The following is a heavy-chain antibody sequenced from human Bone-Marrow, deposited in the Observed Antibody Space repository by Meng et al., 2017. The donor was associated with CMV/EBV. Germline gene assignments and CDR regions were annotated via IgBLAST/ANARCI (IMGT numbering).Heavy chain of an antibody. CDR3: AKAGSRGYDFWSGYGNWFDP. CDR2: INEDGSLT. J-gene: IGHJ5*02. D-gene: IGHD3-3*01. V-gene: IGHV3-74*01. Sequence: GGSLRLSCAASGFTLSRYWMHWVRQVPGKGLVWVSRINEDGSLTNYADAVEGRFTISRDNAKNTLFLQMNSLRAEDTALYYCAKAGSRGYDFWSGYGNWFDPWGQGTLVTVSS. CDR1: GFTLSRYW.